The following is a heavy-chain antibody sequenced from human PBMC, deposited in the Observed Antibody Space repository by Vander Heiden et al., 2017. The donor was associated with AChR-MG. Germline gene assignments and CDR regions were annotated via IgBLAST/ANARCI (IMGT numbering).Heavy chain of an antibody. J-gene: IGHJ6*02. Sequence: QVQLQQWGAGLLKPSETLSLTCAVYGGSFSGYYWSWIRQPPGKGLEWIGEINHSGSTNYNPSLKSRVTISVDTSKNQFSLKLSSVTAADTAVYYCANLMVYAPPRNYYYYYGMDVWGQGTTVTVSS. CDR2: INHSGST. CDR3: ANLMVYAPPRNYYYYYGMDV. D-gene: IGHD2-8*01. V-gene: IGHV4-34*01. CDR1: GGSFSGYY.